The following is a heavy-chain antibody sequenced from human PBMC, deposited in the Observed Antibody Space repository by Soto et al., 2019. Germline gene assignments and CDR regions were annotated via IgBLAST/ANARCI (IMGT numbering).Heavy chain of an antibody. J-gene: IGHJ4*02. V-gene: IGHV4-39*01. Sequence: QLQLQESGPGLVKPSETLSLTCTVSGGSISSSSYYWGWIRQPPGKGLEWIGSIYYSGSTYYNPSLKSRVTISVDTSKNQFSLKLSSVTAADTAVYYCARRFGFNSSSWPSFVWGSYRYTGGHFDYWGQGTLVTVSS. CDR3: ARRFGFNSSSWPSFVWGSYRYTGGHFDY. CDR2: IYYSGST. CDR1: GGSISSSSYY. D-gene: IGHD3-16*02.